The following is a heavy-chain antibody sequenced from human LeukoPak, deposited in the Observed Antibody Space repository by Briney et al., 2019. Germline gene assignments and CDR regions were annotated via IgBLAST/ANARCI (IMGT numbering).Heavy chain of an antibody. CDR1: GFTFNNYW. Sequence: GGALRLSCAASGFTFNNYWMTWVRQAPGKGLEWVANIKRDGSEKYYVDSVEGGFPISRDNAKTSLYLQMTSLRADDTAVYFCARDTKPKWNVLTPHNWGQGTLVTVSS. V-gene: IGHV3-7*01. CDR3: ARDTKPKWNVLTPHN. J-gene: IGHJ4*02. CDR2: IKRDGSEK. D-gene: IGHD1-20*01.